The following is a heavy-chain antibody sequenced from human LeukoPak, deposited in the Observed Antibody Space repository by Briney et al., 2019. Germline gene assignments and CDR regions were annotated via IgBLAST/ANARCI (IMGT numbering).Heavy chain of an antibody. D-gene: IGHD6-19*01. J-gene: IGHJ1*01. CDR3: ASLSSGWYTEYFQH. V-gene: IGHV4-59*08. CDR1: GGSISSYY. Sequence: KASETLSLTCTVAGGSISSYYWSWIRQPPGKGLEWIGYIYYSGRTNYNPSLKSRVTISVDTSKNQFSLKLNSVTAADTAVYYCASLSSGWYTEYFQHWGQGTLVTVSS. CDR2: IYYSGRT.